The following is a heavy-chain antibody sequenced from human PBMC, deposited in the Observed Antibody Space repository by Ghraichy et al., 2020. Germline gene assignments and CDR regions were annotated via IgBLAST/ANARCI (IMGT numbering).Heavy chain of an antibody. CDR2: INPSGGGT. CDR1: GYTFTAHY. CDR3: AREYGDYFQVLDH. J-gene: IGHJ4*02. V-gene: IGHV1-46*01. D-gene: IGHD2-21*02. Sequence: ASVKVSCKASGYTFTAHYMHWVRQAPGQGLEWMGMINPSGGGTTYVQKFEGRVTMTTDTSTRTVHMELRSLTSEDTAMYYCAREYGDYFQVLDHWGQGSLVAVST.